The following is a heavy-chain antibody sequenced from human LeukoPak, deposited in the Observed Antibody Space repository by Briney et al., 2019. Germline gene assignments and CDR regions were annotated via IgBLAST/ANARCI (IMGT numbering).Heavy chain of an antibody. D-gene: IGHD3-3*01. CDR3: ARGPETRYTIFGVVYEPPPGYGMDV. J-gene: IGHJ6*02. CDR1: GFTVSSNY. V-gene: IGHV3-53*01. CDR2: IYSGGST. Sequence: GGSLRLSCAASGFTVSSNYMSWVRQAPGKGLEWVSVIYSGGSTYYADSVKGRFTISRDNSKNTLYLQMNSLRAEDTAVYYCARGPETRYTIFGVVYEPPPGYGMDVWGQGTTVTVSS.